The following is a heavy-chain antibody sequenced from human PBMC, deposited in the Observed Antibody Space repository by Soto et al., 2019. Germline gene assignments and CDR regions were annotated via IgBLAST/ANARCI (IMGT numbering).Heavy chain of an antibody. D-gene: IGHD5-12*01. Sequence: QVQLVQSGAEVKKPGASVKVSCKASGYTFTTYGITWVRQAPGQGLEWMGGISVYNGYTNFAQNLQGRVSMTTETSTSPAYMELTSLTSDDTAVYYCARDAMPGRGYAPVDYWGQGTLVTVSS. CDR1: GYTFTTYG. CDR3: ARDAMPGRGYAPVDY. V-gene: IGHV1-18*01. CDR2: ISVYNGYT. J-gene: IGHJ4*02.